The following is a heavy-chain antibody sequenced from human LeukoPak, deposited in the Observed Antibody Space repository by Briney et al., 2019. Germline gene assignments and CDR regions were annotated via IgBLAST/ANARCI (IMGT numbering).Heavy chain of an antibody. CDR2: ISSSSSYI. Sequence: SGGSLRLSCAASGFTFSSYSMNWVRQAPGKGLEWVSSISSSSSYIYYADSVKGRFTISRDNAKNSLYLQMNSLRAEDTAVYYCASLWGVGELHFDYWGQGTLVTVSS. D-gene: IGHD3-10*01. CDR3: ASLWGVGELHFDY. CDR1: GFTFSSYS. V-gene: IGHV3-21*01. J-gene: IGHJ4*02.